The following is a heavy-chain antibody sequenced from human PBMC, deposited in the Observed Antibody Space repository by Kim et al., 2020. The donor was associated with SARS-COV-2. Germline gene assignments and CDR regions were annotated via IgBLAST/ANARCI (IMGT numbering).Heavy chain of an antibody. V-gene: IGHV3-21*01. CDR1: GFTFSSYS. J-gene: IGHJ3*02. CDR3: ASDLITLHRSGWDAFDI. Sequence: GGSLRLSCAASGFTFSSYSMNWVRQAPGKGLEWVSSITTSSRYIYYADSVKGRFTISRVNAKNSLYLQMNSLRAEDTSVYYSASDLITLHRSGWDAFDIWGQGTIVTVSS. D-gene: IGHD6-19*01. CDR2: ITTSSRYI.